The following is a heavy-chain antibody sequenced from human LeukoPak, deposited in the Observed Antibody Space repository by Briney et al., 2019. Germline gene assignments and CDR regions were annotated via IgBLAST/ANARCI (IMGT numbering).Heavy chain of an antibody. CDR2: INHSGST. J-gene: IGHJ5*02. CDR3: ARGPPTGRYCSSTSCYWGYNWFDP. CDR1: GFTFSSYA. V-gene: IGHV4-34*01. Sequence: PGGSLRLSCAASGFTFSSYAMSWIRQPPGKGLEWIGEINHSGSTNYNPSLKSRVTISVDTSKNQFSLKLSSVTAADTAVYYCARGPPTGRYCSSTSCYWGYNWFDPWGQGTLVTVSS. D-gene: IGHD2-2*01.